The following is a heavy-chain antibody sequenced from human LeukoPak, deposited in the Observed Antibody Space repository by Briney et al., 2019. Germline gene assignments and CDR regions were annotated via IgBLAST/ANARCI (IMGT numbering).Heavy chain of an antibody. J-gene: IGHJ4*02. CDR1: GFTISSYG. D-gene: IGHD3-10*01. Sequence: GGSLRLSCAASAASGFTISSYGMSWVRQASGKGLEWVSRITGSGASTFYAESVKGRFTISRDNSKNTLYLQVNSLRAEDTAVYYCAKRAVGYYFDYWGQGTLVTVSS. CDR2: ITGSGAST. V-gene: IGHV3-23*01. CDR3: AKRAVGYYFDY.